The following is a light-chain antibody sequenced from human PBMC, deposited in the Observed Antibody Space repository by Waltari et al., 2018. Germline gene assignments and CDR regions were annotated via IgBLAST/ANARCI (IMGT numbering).Light chain of an antibody. V-gene: IGKV3-11*01. CDR3: QQRSNWPGT. CDR1: QSVNSY. J-gene: IGKJ1*01. Sequence: EIVLTQSPATLSLSPGERATLSCRASQSVNSYLARYQQRPGQAPRLLIYDASNRATGIPARFSGSGSGTDFTLTISSLEPEDFAVYYCQQRSNWPGTFGQGTKVEIK. CDR2: DAS.